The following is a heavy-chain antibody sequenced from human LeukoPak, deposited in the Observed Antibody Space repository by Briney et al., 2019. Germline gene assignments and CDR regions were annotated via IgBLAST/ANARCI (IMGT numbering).Heavy chain of an antibody. CDR2: ISYDGSNK. V-gene: IGHV3-30-3*01. CDR1: GFTISTYA. CDR3: ARRGQQTGAFVI. D-gene: IGHD6-13*01. Sequence: QPGRSLRLSCAASGFTISTYAMHWVRQAPGKGLEWVAVISYDGSNKYYTDSVKGRFTISRDKSENTLYLQMNSLRAEDTAVYYCARRGQQTGAFVIWGQGTMVTVSS. J-gene: IGHJ3*02.